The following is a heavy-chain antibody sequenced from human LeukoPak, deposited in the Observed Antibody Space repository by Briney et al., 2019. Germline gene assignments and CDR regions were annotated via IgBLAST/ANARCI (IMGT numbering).Heavy chain of an antibody. D-gene: IGHD2-2*01. Sequence: KPSETLSLTCTVSGGSISSYYWSWIRQPAGKGLEWIGRIYTSGSTNYNPSLKSRVTMSVDTSKNQFSLKLSSVTAADTAVYYCARIFPDIVVVPAAEGYYYMDVWGKGTTVTVSS. CDR3: ARIFPDIVVVPAAEGYYYMDV. CDR1: GGSISSYY. J-gene: IGHJ6*03. V-gene: IGHV4-4*07. CDR2: IYTSGST.